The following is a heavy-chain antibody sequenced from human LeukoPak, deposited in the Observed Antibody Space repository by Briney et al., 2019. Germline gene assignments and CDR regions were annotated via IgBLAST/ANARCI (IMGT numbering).Heavy chain of an antibody. Sequence: PGGSLRLSCAASGFTFSSYSMNWVRQAPGKGLEWVSSISSSSSYIYYADSVKGRFTISRDNAKNSLYLQMNSLRAEDTAVYYCARDPRYYDILTGYQPYYFDYWGQGTLVTVSS. CDR2: ISSSSSYI. CDR3: ARDPRYYDILTGYQPYYFDY. J-gene: IGHJ4*02. CDR1: GFTFSSYS. D-gene: IGHD3-9*01. V-gene: IGHV3-21*01.